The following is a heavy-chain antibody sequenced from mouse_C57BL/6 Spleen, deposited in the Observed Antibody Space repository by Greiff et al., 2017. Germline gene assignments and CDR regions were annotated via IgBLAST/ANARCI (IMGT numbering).Heavy chain of an antibody. CDR1: GYTFTSYW. CDR3: VYYYGSSPWYFDV. V-gene: IGHV1-53*01. CDR2: INPSNGGT. D-gene: IGHD1-1*01. Sequence: VQLQQPGTELVKPGASVKLSCKASGYTFTSYWMHWVKQRPGQGLEWIGNINPSNGGTNYNEKFKSKATLTVDKSSSTAYMQLSSLTYEDSAVYYCVYYYGSSPWYFDVWGTGTTVTVSS. J-gene: IGHJ1*03.